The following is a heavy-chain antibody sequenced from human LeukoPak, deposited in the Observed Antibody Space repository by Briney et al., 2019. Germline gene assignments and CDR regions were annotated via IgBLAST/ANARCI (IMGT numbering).Heavy chain of an antibody. J-gene: IGHJ4*02. CDR1: GFTFSSYA. Sequence: PGGSLRLSCAASGFTFSSYAMSWVRQAPGKGLEWVSAISGSGGNTYYADSVKGRFTISRDTSKSTLYLQMNSLRAEDTALYYCAKDLHYWGCDFWGQGTLVTVSS. CDR3: AKDLHYWGCDF. V-gene: IGHV3-23*01. D-gene: IGHD7-27*01. CDR2: ISGSGGNT.